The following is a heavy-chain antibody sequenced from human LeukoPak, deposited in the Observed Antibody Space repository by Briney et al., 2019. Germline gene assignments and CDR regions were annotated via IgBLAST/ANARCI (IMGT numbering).Heavy chain of an antibody. Sequence: SETLSLTCTVSGGSISSGSYYWSWIRQPAGKGLEWIGRIYTSGSTNYNPSLKSRVTISVDTSKNQFSLKLSSVTAADTAVYYCARDRRVLWFGDSYYFDYWGQGTLVTVSS. V-gene: IGHV4-61*02. CDR3: ARDRRVLWFGDSYYFDY. CDR1: GGSISSGSYY. J-gene: IGHJ4*02. D-gene: IGHD3-10*01. CDR2: IYTSGST.